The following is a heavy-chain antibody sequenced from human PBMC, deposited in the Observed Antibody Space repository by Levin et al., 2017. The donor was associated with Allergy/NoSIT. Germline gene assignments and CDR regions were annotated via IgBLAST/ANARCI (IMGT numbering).Heavy chain of an antibody. CDR3: AKDAIRGSDQPYYFDY. CDR1: GFTFNNYA. Sequence: PGESLKISCAASGFTFNNYAMSWVRQAPGKGLEWVSAIINSGVGTYYADSVKGRFTISRDNSKNTMYLQMNSLRAEDTAVYFCAKDAIRGSDQPYYFDYWGQETLVTASS. V-gene: IGHV3-23*01. J-gene: IGHJ4*02. CDR2: IINSGVGT. D-gene: IGHD6-19*01.